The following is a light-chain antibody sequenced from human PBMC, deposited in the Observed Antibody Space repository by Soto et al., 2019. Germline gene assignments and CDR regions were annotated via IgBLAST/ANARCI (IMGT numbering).Light chain of an antibody. Sequence: EIVLTQSPGTLSLSPGERATLSCRASQSVSSGYLAWYQQKPGQAPRLLIYGASSRATGIPDRFSGSGSGTDFTLTISRLESEDFAMSYCQQYGIVWMVGEGTKVEIK. CDR2: GAS. CDR1: QSVSSGY. CDR3: QQYGIVWM. J-gene: IGKJ1*01. V-gene: IGKV3-20*01.